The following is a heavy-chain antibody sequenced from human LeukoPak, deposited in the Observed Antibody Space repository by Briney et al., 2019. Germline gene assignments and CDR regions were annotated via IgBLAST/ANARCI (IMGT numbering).Heavy chain of an antibody. CDR3: ARGPGHLAP. J-gene: IGHJ5*02. CDR2: TYYRSKWYS. V-gene: IGHV6-1*01. CDR1: GDSVSSNSAA. Sequence: SQTLSLTCAISGDSVSSNSAAWNWIGQSPSRGLEWLGRTYYRSKWYSYYAVSVKGRITINPDTSKNQFSLQLNSVTPEDTAVYYCARGPGHLAPWGQGTLVTVSS.